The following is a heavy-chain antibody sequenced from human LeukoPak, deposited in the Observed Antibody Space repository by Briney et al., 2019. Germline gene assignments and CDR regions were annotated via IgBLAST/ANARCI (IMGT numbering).Heavy chain of an antibody. CDR1: GGPISSGDYY. CDR3: ARSSGYYYPLFDY. CDR2: IYYSGST. V-gene: IGHV4-30-4*01. D-gene: IGHD3-22*01. J-gene: IGHJ4*02. Sequence: SETLSLTCTVSGGPISSGDYYWSWIRQPPGKGLEWIGYIYYSGSTYYNPSLKSRVTISVDTSKNQFSLKLSSVTAADTAVYYCARSSGYYYPLFDYWGQGTLVTVSS.